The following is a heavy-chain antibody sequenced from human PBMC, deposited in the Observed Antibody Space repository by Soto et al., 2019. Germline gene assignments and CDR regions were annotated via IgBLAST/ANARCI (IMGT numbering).Heavy chain of an antibody. Sequence: PSQTLSLTCAISGDSVSSNSAAWNWIRQSPSRGLEWLGRTYYRSKWYNDYAVSVKSRITINPDTSKNQFSLQLNSVTPEDTAVYYWARSSSGCTNGVCYGRPKEYCSGGSCYSVFYYFDYGGQGTLVTVSS. CDR1: GDSVSSNSAA. V-gene: IGHV6-1*01. D-gene: IGHD2-15*01. CDR3: ARSSSGCTNGVCYGRPKEYCSGGSCYSVFYYFDY. J-gene: IGHJ4*02. CDR2: TYYRSKWYN.